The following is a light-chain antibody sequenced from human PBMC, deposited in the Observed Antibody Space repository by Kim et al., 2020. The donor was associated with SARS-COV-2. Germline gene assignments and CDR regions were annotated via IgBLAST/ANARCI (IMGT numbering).Light chain of an antibody. J-gene: IGKJ4*01. V-gene: IGKV1-5*03. CDR3: QQYKTYPVT. Sequence: ASLADIDPITCWASQNMDSWLAWYHQKPGKSPKLLIYKASSLESGVPSRFSGSGSVTAFTLSISSLQPDDFATYYCQQYKTYPVTFGGGTKVDIK. CDR1: QNMDSW. CDR2: KAS.